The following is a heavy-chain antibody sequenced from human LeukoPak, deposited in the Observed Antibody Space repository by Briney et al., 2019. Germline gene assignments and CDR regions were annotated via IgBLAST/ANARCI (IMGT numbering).Heavy chain of an antibody. Sequence: VGSLRLSCAASGFTFSSYSMNWVRQAPGKGLEWVSSISSSSSYIYYADSVKGRFTISRDNAKNSLYLQMNSLRAEDTAVYYCGYSSGWYVDYWGQGTLVTVSS. J-gene: IGHJ4*02. CDR3: GYSSGWYVDY. CDR2: ISSSSSYI. CDR1: GFTFSSYS. V-gene: IGHV3-21*01. D-gene: IGHD6-19*01.